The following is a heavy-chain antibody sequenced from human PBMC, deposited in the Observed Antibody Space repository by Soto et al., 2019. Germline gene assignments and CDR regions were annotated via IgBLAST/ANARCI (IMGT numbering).Heavy chain of an antibody. CDR3: ARAGVVGATALDY. D-gene: IGHD1-26*01. V-gene: IGHV4-30-2*01. CDR2: IYHSGST. J-gene: IGHJ4*02. Sequence: SETLSLTCAVSGGSISSGGYSWSWIRQPPGKGLEWIGYIYHSGSTYYKPSLKSRVTISVDRSKKQFSLKLSSVTAADLAVYYCARAGVVGATALDYWVQGTLVTVSS. CDR1: GGSISSGGYS.